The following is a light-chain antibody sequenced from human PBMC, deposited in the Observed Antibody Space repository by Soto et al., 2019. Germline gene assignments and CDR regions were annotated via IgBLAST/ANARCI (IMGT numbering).Light chain of an antibody. CDR2: EVS. V-gene: IGLV2-14*01. CDR3: SSYTISTTLV. Sequence: QSVLIQPPSVSGSPGQSITISCTGTSSDVGGYNYVSWYQQHPGKAPKLMIYEVSNRPSGVSTRFSGSKSGNTASLTISGLQAEDEADYYCSSYTISTTLVFGTGTKVTVL. CDR1: SSDVGGYNY. J-gene: IGLJ1*01.